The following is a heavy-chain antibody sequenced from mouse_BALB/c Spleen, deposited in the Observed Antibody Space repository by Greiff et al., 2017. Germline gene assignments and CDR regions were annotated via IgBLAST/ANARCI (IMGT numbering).Heavy chain of an antibody. CDR1: GYSITSDYA. V-gene: IGHV3-2*02. CDR3: ARRIYYGPFDV. J-gene: IGHJ1*01. CDR2: ISYSGST. D-gene: IGHD1-2*01. Sequence: DVKLQESGPGLVKPSQSLSLTCTVTGYSITSDYAWNWIRQFPGNTLEWMGYISYSGSTSYNPSLKSRISITRDTSKNQFFLQLNSVTTEDTATYYCARRIYYGPFDVWGAGTTVTVSS.